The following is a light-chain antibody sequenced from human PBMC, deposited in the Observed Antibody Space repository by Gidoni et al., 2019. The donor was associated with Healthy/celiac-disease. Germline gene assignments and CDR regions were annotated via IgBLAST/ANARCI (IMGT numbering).Light chain of an antibody. CDR3: SSYAGSNNLGV. CDR1: SSDVGGYNY. CDR2: EVS. Sequence: QSALTQPPSASGSPGQSVTISCTGTSSDVGGYNYVSWYQQHPGKAPKLMIYEVSKRPSWVPDRSSGSKSGNTASLTVSGLQAEDEADYYCSSYAGSNNLGVFGGGTKLTVL. J-gene: IGLJ2*01. V-gene: IGLV2-8*01.